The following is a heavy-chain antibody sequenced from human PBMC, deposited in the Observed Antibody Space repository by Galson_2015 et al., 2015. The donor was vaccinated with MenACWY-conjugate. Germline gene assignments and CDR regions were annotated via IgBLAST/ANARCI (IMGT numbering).Heavy chain of an antibody. CDR3: ARGYGTSGNRPSDH. V-gene: IGHV3-48*03. CDR2: ISSTGNTI. CDR1: GFTFSSYE. D-gene: IGHD6-13*01. Sequence: SLRLSCAASGFTFSSYEMNWVRQAPGKGLEWISYISSTGNTIYYTDSVKGRFTISRDNAKNSLYLQMNILRVEGTAIYYCARGYGTSGNRPSDHWGQGTLVTVSS. J-gene: IGHJ4*02.